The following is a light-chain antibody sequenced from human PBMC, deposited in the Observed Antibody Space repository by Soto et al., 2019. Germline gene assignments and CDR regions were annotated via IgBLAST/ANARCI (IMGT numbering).Light chain of an antibody. CDR2: EGS. CDR1: SSDVGSYNL. J-gene: IGLJ2*01. Sequence: QSALTQPASVSGSPGQSITISCTGTSSDVGSYNLVSWYQQHPGEAPKLMIYEGSKRPSGVSNRFSGSKSGNTASLTISGLQAEDEADYYCCSYAGSSTFRVVFGGGTKVTVL. V-gene: IGLV2-23*03. CDR3: CSYAGSSTFRVV.